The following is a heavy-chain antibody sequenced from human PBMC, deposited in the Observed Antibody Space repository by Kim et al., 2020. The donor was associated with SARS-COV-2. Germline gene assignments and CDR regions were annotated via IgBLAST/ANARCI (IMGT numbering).Heavy chain of an antibody. D-gene: IGHD3-10*01. Sequence: STNYNPSLKSRVTISVDTSKHRFSLKLGSVTAADTAVYYCAGVSGWFDPWGQGILVTVSS. CDR3: AGVSGWFDP. J-gene: IGHJ5*02. CDR2: ST. V-gene: IGHV4-59*01.